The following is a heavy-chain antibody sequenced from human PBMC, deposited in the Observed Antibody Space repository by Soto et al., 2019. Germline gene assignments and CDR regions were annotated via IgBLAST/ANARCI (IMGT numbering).Heavy chain of an antibody. J-gene: IGHJ3*02. D-gene: IGHD2-2*01. Sequence: SVKVSCKASGGTFSSYTISWVRQAPGQGLEWMGRIIPILGIANYAQKFQGRVTITADKSTSTAYMELSSLRSEDTAVYYCARDVQDSGGGPPATDDAFDIWGQGTMVTLSS. CDR1: GGTFSSYT. CDR3: ARDVQDSGGGPPATDDAFDI. V-gene: IGHV1-69*04. CDR2: IIPILGIA.